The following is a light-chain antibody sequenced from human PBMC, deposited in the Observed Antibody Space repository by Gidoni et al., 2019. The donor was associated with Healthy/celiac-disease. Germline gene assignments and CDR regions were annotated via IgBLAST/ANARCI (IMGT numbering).Light chain of an antibody. CDR1: QDISNY. J-gene: IGKJ3*01. V-gene: IGKV1-33*01. Sequence: DIQMTQSPSSLSASVGDRVTITCQASQDISNYLNWYQHKPGKAPKLLIYDASNLETGVPSRFSGSGSGTDFTFTISSLQPEDIATYYCQQYDNLSLTFGLGTKVDIK. CDR2: DAS. CDR3: QQYDNLSLT.